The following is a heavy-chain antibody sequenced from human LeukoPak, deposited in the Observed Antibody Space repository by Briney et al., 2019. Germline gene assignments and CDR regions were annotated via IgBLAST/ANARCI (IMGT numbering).Heavy chain of an antibody. D-gene: IGHD4-4*01. V-gene: IGHV4-59*01. CDR1: GGSISSYY. Sequence: PSETLSLTCTVSGGSISSYYWSWIRQPPGKGLEWIGYIYYSGSTNYNPSLKSRVTISVDTSKNQFSLKLSSVTAADTAVYYCARSYSNLFDYWGQGTLVTVSS. J-gene: IGHJ4*02. CDR2: IYYSGST. CDR3: ARSYSNLFDY.